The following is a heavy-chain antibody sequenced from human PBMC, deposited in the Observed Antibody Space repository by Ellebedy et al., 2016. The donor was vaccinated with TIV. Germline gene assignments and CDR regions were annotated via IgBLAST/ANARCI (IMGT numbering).Heavy chain of an antibody. D-gene: IGHD6-13*01. V-gene: IGHV4-39*01. CDR2: IYYSGST. CDR3: ARHVVAAASPMTYDAFDI. J-gene: IGHJ3*02. CDR1: GGSISSSSYY. Sequence: MPSETLSLTCTVSGGSISSSSYYWGWIRQPPGKGLEWIGSIYYSGSTYYNPSLKSRFTISVDTSKNQFSLKLSSVTAADTAVYYCARHVVAAASPMTYDAFDIWGQGTMVTVSS.